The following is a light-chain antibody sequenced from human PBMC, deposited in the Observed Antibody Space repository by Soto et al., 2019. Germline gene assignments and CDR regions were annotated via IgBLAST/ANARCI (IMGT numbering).Light chain of an antibody. Sequence: DIVMTQSPDSLAVSLGERATINCKSSQSVLYSSNNKNYLAWYQQKSGHPPKLLIYWASTRESGVPDRFSGTGSGTDFTLTISSLQAEAVAVYYCQQYYSTPPYTFGQGTKLGIK. CDR3: QQYYSTPPYT. J-gene: IGKJ2*01. CDR2: WAS. V-gene: IGKV4-1*01. CDR1: QSVLYSSNNKNY.